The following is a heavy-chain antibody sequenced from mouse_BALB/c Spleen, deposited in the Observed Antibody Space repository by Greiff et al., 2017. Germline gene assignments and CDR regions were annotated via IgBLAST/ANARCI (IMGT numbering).Heavy chain of an antibody. D-gene: IGHD2-4*01. J-gene: IGHJ3*01. Sequence: VKLVESGPGLVAPSQSLSITCTVSGFSLTSYGVHWVRQPPGKGLEWLGVIWAGGSTNYNSALMSRLSISKDNSKSQVFLKMNSLQTDDTAMYYCARDQDDYDWFAYWGQGTLVTVSA. CDR1: GFSLTSYG. CDR3: ARDQDDYDWFAY. V-gene: IGHV2-9*02. CDR2: IWAGGST.